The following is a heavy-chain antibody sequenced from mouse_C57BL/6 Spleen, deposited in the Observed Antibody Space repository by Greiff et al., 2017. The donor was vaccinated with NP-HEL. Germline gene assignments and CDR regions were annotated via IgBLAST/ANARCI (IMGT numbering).Heavy chain of an antibody. CDR2: IDPENGDT. Sequence: VQLQQSGAELVRPGASVKLSCTASGFNIKDDYMHWVKQRPEQGLEWIGWIDPENGDTEYASKFQGKATITADTSTNTAYLQLSSLTSEDTAVYYCTIYYGAYWGQGTLVTVSA. CDR3: TIYYGAY. D-gene: IGHD1-1*02. CDR1: GFNIKDDY. J-gene: IGHJ3*01. V-gene: IGHV14-4*01.